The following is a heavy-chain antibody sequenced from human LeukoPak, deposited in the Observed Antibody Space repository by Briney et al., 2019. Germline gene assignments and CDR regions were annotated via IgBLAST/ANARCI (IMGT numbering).Heavy chain of an antibody. CDR1: GYTFTSYY. V-gene: IGHV1-46*01. D-gene: IGHD5-12*01. Sequence: ASVKVSCKASGYTFTSYYMHWVRQAPGQGLEWMGIINPSAGSTSYAQKFQSRVTMSRDTSPSTDYTELSSLRSEDTDVYYCARENSGYHYYYYYGMDVWRKGTTVTVSS. J-gene: IGHJ6*04. CDR2: INPSAGST. CDR3: ARENSGYHYYYYYGMDV.